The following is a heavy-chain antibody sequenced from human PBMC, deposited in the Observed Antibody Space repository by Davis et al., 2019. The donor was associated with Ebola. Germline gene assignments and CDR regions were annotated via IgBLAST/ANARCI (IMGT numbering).Heavy chain of an antibody. Sequence: GESLKISCAASGFTFSSLGMNWVRQAPGKGLEWVANIKQDGSEKYYVDSVKGRFTISRDNAKNSLYLQMNSLRAEDTAVYYCARDRQWLASSHFDYWGQGTLVTVSS. CDR2: IKQDGSEK. CDR3: ARDRQWLASSHFDY. CDR1: GFTFSSLG. J-gene: IGHJ4*02. V-gene: IGHV3-7*03. D-gene: IGHD6-19*01.